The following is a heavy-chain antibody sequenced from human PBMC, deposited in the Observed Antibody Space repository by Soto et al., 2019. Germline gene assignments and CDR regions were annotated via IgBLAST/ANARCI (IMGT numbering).Heavy chain of an antibody. CDR3: AKGATTTTYYDFWSGYYSLPDY. CDR2: ISGSGSST. D-gene: IGHD3-3*01. V-gene: IGHV3-23*01. CDR1: GFTFSSYA. J-gene: IGHJ4*02. Sequence: EVQLLESGGGLVQPGGSLRLSCAASGFTFSSYAMSWVRQAPGKGLEWVSAISGSGSSTYYADSVKGRFTISRDNSKNTLYLQMNSLRAEDTAVYYCAKGATTTTYYDFWSGYYSLPDYWGQGTLVTVSS.